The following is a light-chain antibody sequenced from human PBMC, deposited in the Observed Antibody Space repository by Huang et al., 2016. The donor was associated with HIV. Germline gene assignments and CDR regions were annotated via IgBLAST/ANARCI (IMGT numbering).Light chain of an antibody. CDR1: QNIGRD. CDR2: AAS. J-gene: IGKJ2*01. Sequence: DIQMTQSPSSLSASVGDRVTITCRASQNIGRDLNWYQQKSGKAPKRLIYAASSLQRGFPSRFSGIGFGTDFTLTISSLQPEDFATYYCQQSYSITRYTFGQGTKVEIK. CDR3: QQSYSITRYT. V-gene: IGKV1-39*01.